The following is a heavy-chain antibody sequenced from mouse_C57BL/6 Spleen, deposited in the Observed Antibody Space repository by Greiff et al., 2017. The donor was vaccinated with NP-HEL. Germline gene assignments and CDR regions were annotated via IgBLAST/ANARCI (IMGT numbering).Heavy chain of an antibody. CDR2: ISYDGSN. CDR3: ARVRGDGSFAY. J-gene: IGHJ3*01. Sequence: ESGPGLVKPSQSLSLTCSVTGYSITSGYYWNWIRQFPGNKLEWMGYISYDGSNNYNPSLKNRISITRDTSKNQFFLKLNSVTTEDTATYYCARVRGDGSFAYWGQGTLVTVSA. V-gene: IGHV3-6*01. CDR1: GYSITSGYY. D-gene: IGHD2-3*01.